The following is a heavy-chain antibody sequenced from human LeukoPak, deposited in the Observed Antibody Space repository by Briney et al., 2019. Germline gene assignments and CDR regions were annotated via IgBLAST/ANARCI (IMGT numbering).Heavy chain of an antibody. CDR2: IHHSENT. CDR1: VRSFSGYY. V-gene: IGHV4-34*01. J-gene: IGHJ5*02. D-gene: IGHD3-3*01. Sequence: PSETLSLTCSSSVRSFSGYYWSWIPQPPGKVLVWLGAIHHSENTNYNPSLKSRVIISGDTSKNKLSLELSSVTDADTSVYYCARPRRTIFGVVIPNWFDPWRQGTLVTVSS. CDR3: ARPRRTIFGVVIPNWFDP.